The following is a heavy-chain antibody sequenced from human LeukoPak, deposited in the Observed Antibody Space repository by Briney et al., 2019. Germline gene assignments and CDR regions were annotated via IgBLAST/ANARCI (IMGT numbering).Heavy chain of an antibody. CDR2: IYPGDSDT. D-gene: IGHD2-2*03. J-gene: IGHJ4*02. CDR3: ASHIGGGYCSSTSCSFDY. V-gene: IGHV5-51*01. Sequence: GESLKISCKGSGYSFTSYWIGWVRRMPGKGLEWMGIIYPGDSDTRYSPSFQGQVTISADKSISTAYLQWSSLKASDTAMYYCASHIGGGYCSSTSCSFDYWGQGTLVTVSS. CDR1: GYSFTSYW.